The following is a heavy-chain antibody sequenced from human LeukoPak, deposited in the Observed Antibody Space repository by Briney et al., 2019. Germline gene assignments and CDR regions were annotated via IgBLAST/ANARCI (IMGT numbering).Heavy chain of an antibody. J-gene: IGHJ5*02. Sequence: ASVKVSCKASGYTFTSYDINWVRQATGQGLECMGWMNPNSGNTGYAQKFQGRVTMTRNTSISTAYMELSSLRSEDTAVYYCARGVRFLEWLDASWFDPWGQGTLVTVSS. D-gene: IGHD3-3*01. CDR1: GYTFTSYD. CDR3: ARGVRFLEWLDASWFDP. CDR2: MNPNSGNT. V-gene: IGHV1-8*01.